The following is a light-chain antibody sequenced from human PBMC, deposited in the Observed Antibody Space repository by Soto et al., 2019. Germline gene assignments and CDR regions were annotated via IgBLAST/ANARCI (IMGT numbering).Light chain of an antibody. CDR3: QQYSSYPRT. Sequence: DIQLTQSPSSLSASVGDRVTISCRASQGISTFLAWYQQKPGKAPKSLIKTASTLQSGVPSRFSGSGSDTDFILTISCLQPEDFATYYCQQYSSYPRTFGQGTRLDLK. CDR1: QGISTF. J-gene: IGKJ5*01. V-gene: IGKV1D-16*01. CDR2: TAS.